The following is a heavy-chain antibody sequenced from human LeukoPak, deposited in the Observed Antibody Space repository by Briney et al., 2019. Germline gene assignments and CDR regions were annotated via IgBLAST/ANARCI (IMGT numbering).Heavy chain of an antibody. V-gene: IGHV1-69*04. CDR2: IIPILGIA. CDR3: ARDGQDYYYGMDV. CDR1: GYTFTSYG. Sequence: GASVRVSCKASGYTFTSYGISWVRQAPGQGLEWMGRIIPILGIANYAQKFQGRVTITADKSTSTAYMELSSLRSEDTAVYYCARDGQDYYYGMDVWGQGTTVTVSS. J-gene: IGHJ6*02.